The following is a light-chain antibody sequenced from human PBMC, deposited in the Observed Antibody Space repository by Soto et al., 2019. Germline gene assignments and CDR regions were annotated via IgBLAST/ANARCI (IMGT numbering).Light chain of an antibody. Sequence: QSALTQPASVSGSPGQSITISCTGTSSDVGRYDFVSWYQLHPGRAPKLLIYEVSDRPSGVSIRFSGSKSGNTASLTISGLQPEDETYYYCASYTSSSTFVFGTGTKVTDL. CDR1: SSDVGRYDF. V-gene: IGLV2-14*01. CDR2: EVS. CDR3: ASYTSSSTFV. J-gene: IGLJ1*01.